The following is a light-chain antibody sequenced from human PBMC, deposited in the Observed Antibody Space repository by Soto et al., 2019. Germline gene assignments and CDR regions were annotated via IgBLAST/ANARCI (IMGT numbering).Light chain of an antibody. CDR3: QSYDISLRGFV. Sequence: QSVVTQEPSVTVSPGGTVTLTCVSSNGAVTNGHYPYWFQKKPGQAPRTLIYDTTNRHSWTPARFSGSLLGGKAALTLSGAQPEDEADYYCQSYDISLRGFVLGTGTNVTVL. V-gene: IGLV7-46*01. CDR1: NGAVTNGHY. CDR2: DTT. J-gene: IGLJ1*01.